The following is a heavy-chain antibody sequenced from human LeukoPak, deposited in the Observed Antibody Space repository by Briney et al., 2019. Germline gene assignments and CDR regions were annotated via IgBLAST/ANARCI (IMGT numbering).Heavy chain of an antibody. CDR3: ARDIYSLKVPRFDI. CDR1: GFTFSSYG. Sequence: PGGSLRLSCATSGFTFSSYGMHWVRQAPGKGLEWVAVIWYDGSNKYYADSVKGRFTISRDNSKNTLYLQMNSLRAEDTAVYYCARDIYSLKVPRFDIWGQGTMVTVSS. CDR2: IWYDGSNK. D-gene: IGHD5-12*01. J-gene: IGHJ3*02. V-gene: IGHV3-33*01.